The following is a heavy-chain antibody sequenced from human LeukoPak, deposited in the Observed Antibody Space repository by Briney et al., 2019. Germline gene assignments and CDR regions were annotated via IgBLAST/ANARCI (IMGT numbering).Heavy chain of an antibody. Sequence: GASVKASCKASGYTFTGYYMHWVRQAPGQGLEWLGRINPNSGGTNYAQKFQGRVTLTRDTSISTAYMELSRLKSDDTAVYYCARNTQRGTYNWFDPWGQGTLVTVSS. V-gene: IGHV1-2*06. CDR2: INPNSGGT. D-gene: IGHD6-25*01. J-gene: IGHJ5*02. CDR1: GYTFTGYY. CDR3: ARNTQRGTYNWFDP.